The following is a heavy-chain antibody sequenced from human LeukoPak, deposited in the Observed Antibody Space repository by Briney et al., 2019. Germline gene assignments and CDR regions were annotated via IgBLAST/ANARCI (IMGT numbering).Heavy chain of an antibody. D-gene: IGHD6-13*01. Sequence: ASETLSLTCTVSGGSISSSSYYWGWIRQPPGKGLEWIGSIYYSGSTYYNPSLKSRVTISVDTSKNQFSLKLSSVTAADTAVYYCARDPRGGSSWSSLDYWGQGTLVTVSS. J-gene: IGHJ4*02. CDR2: IYYSGST. V-gene: IGHV4-39*07. CDR1: GGSISSSSYY. CDR3: ARDPRGGSSWSSLDY.